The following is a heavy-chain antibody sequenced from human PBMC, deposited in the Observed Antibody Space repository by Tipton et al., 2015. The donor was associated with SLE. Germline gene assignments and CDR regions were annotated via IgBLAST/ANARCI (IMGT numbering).Heavy chain of an antibody. CDR1: GGSFSGYY. CDR2: INHSGST. D-gene: IGHD3-16*01. CDR3: ARSVLGGLYGIDY. Sequence: LRLSCAVYGGSFSGYYWSWIRQPPGKGLEWIGEINHSGSTNYNPSLKSRVTISVDTSKNQFSLKLSSVTAADTAGYYCARSVLGGLYGIDYWGQGTLVTVPS. V-gene: IGHV4-34*01. J-gene: IGHJ4*02.